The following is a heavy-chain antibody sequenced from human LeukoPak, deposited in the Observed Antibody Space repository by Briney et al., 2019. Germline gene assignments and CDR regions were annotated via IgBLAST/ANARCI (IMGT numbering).Heavy chain of an antibody. D-gene: IGHD3-22*01. V-gene: IGHV4-59*01. CDR2: IYYSGST. J-gene: IGHJ2*01. Sequence: SETLSLTCTVSGGSISSYYWSWIRQPPGKGLEWIGYIYYSGSTNYNPSLKSRVTISVDTSKNQFSLKLSSVTAADTAVYYCARGTYYYDSSGQLPVFYWYFDLWGRGTLVTVSS. CDR3: ARGTYYYDSSGQLPVFYWYFDL. CDR1: GGSISSYY.